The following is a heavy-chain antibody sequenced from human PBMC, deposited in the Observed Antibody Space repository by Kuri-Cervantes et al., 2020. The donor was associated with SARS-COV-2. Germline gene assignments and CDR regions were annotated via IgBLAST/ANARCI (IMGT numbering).Heavy chain of an antibody. J-gene: IGHJ3*02. D-gene: IGHD3-3*01. V-gene: IGHV1-18*01. CDR3: VRDQDFWSGINDAFDI. Sequence: ASVKVSCKASGYTFTSYGISWVRQAPGQGLEWMGWISAYNGNTNYAQKLQGRVTMTTDTSTSTVYMELSSLRSEDTAVYYCVRDQDFWSGINDAFDIWGQGTMVTVSS. CDR2: ISAYNGNT. CDR1: GYTFTSYG.